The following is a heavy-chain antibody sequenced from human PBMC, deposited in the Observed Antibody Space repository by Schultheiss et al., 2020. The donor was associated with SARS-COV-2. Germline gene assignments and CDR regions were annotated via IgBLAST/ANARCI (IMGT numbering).Heavy chain of an antibody. Sequence: SETLSLTCAVYGGSFSGYYWSWIRQPPGKGLEWIGEINHSGSTNYNPSLKSRVTISVDTSKNQFSLKLSSVTAADTAVYYCARDRARAGDYWGQGTLVTVSS. J-gene: IGHJ4*02. D-gene: IGHD6-6*01. CDR2: INHSGST. CDR3: ARDRARAGDY. CDR1: GGSFSGYY. V-gene: IGHV4-34*01.